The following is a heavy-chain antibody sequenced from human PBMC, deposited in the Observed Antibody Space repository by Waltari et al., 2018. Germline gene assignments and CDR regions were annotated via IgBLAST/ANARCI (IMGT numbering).Heavy chain of an antibody. D-gene: IGHD2-2*01. V-gene: IGHV3-23*01. CDR1: GFSINAYA. CDR3: AKEGVGYCTRTSCCIGFDL. J-gene: IGHJ5*02. Sequence: EVQLLESGGGLPQPGGSLRLSCAASGFSINAYAMSWVRQAPGKGLEWVSSISERGDSTYYADSVKGRVTTSRDNSKNTVYLQMSNVRSEDTAVYYCAKEGVGYCTRTSCCIGFDLWGQGTLVTVSS. CDR2: ISERGDST.